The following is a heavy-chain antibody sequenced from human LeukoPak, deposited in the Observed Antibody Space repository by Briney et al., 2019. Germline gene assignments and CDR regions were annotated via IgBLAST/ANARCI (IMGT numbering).Heavy chain of an antibody. J-gene: IGHJ4*02. CDR3: ARSYSSSSNFDY. CDR2: IISYSDNP. CDR1: GYTFTSYY. V-gene: IGHV1-18*01. Sequence: ASVKVSCKASGYTFTSYYITWVRQPPGPGLEWMGWIISYSDNPTYARNLQGRVTMTTDTSTSAAYMELRSLRSDDTAVYYCARSYSSSSNFDYWGQGTLVTVSS. D-gene: IGHD6-6*01.